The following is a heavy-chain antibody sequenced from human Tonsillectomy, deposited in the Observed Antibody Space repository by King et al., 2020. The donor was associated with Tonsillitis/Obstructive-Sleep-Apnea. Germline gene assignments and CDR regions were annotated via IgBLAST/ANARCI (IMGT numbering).Heavy chain of an antibody. V-gene: IGHV3-21*01. CDR2: ISSSSSYI. D-gene: IGHD3-3*01. J-gene: IGHJ4*02. Sequence: VQLVESGGGLVKPGGSLRLSCAASGFTFSSYSMNWVRQAPGKGLEWVSSISSSSSYIYYADSLKGRFTISRDNAKNSLYLQMNSLRAEDTAVYYCASFQFDDFWSGTFDYWGQGTLVTVSS. CDR3: ASFQFDDFWSGTFDY. CDR1: GFTFSSYS.